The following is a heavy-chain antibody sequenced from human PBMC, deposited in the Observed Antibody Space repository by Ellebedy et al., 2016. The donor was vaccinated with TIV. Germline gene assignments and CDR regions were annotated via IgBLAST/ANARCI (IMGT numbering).Heavy chain of an antibody. CDR2: IWYDGSNK. CDR3: AGDPPNSGWQLAY. J-gene: IGHJ4*02. CDR1: GFTFSSHA. V-gene: IGHV3-33*01. D-gene: IGHD6-19*01. Sequence: PGGSLRLSCAASGFTFSSHAMPWVRQAPAKGRAWVGFIWYDGSNKDYAYSVKGRFTISRDNSKNTLYLQMNSLRVEDTAVYYCAGDPPNSGWQLAYWGQGALVTVSS.